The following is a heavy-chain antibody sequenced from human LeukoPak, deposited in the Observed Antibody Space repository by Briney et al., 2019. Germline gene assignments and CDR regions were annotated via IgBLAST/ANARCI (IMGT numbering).Heavy chain of an antibody. CDR3: ARGRTIFGVVPYYYYMDV. Sequence: ASVKVSCKASGYTFTSYYMHWVRQAPGQGLEWMGIINPSGGSTSYAQKFRGRVTMTRDTSTSTVYMELSSLRSEDTAVYYCARGRTIFGVVPYYYYMDVWGKGTTVTVSS. V-gene: IGHV1-46*01. CDR2: INPSGGST. J-gene: IGHJ6*03. CDR1: GYTFTSYY. D-gene: IGHD3-3*01.